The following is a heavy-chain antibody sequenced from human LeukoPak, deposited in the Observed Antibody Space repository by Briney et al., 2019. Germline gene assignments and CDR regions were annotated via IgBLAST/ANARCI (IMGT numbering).Heavy chain of an antibody. CDR2: ISGSGGST. Sequence: GGSLRLSCAASGFTFSSYAMSWVRQAPGKGLEWVSAISGSGGSTYYADSVKGRFTISRVNSKNTLYLQMNSLRAEDTAVYYCAKDRSSGWYSTTDFDYWGQGTLVTVSS. CDR1: GFTFSSYA. CDR3: AKDRSSGWYSTTDFDY. J-gene: IGHJ4*02. D-gene: IGHD6-19*01. V-gene: IGHV3-23*01.